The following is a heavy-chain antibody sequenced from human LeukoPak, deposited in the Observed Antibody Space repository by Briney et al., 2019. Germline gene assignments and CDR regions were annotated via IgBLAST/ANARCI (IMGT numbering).Heavy chain of an antibody. CDR2: IYTSGST. CDR3: ARDSYGDYENYYYYYMDV. D-gene: IGHD4-17*01. V-gene: IGHV4-61*02. J-gene: IGHJ6*03. Sequence: SETLSLTCTVSGGSISSGSYYWSWIRQPAGKGLEWIGRIYTSGSTNYNPSLKSRVTISVDTSKNQFSLKLSSVTAADTAVYYCARDSYGDYENYYYYYMDVWGKGTTVTISS. CDR1: GGSISSGSYY.